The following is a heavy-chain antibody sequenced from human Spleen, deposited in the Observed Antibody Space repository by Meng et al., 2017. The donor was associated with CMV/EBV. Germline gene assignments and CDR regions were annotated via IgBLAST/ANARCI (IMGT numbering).Heavy chain of an antibody. Sequence: LRLSCAVYGGSFSVYYWSWIRQPPGKGLGWIGEINHSGSTNYNPSLKSRVTISVDTSKNQFSLKLSSVTAADTAVYYCARRRIQLWLGGYYFDYWGQGTLVTVSS. V-gene: IGHV4-34*01. D-gene: IGHD5-18*01. CDR3: ARRRIQLWLGGYYFDY. CDR1: GGSFSVYY. CDR2: INHSGST. J-gene: IGHJ4*02.